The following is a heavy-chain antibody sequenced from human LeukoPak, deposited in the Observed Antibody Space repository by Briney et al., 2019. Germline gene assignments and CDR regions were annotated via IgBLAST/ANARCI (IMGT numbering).Heavy chain of an antibody. J-gene: IGHJ6*03. CDR3: ARGADYYYYYYMDV. CDR2: IYTSGST. CDR1: GGSISSYY. Sequence: SETLSLTCTVSGGSISSYYWSWIRQPAGKGLEWIGRIYTSGSTNYNPSLKSRVTMSVDTSKNQFSLKLSSVTAANTAVYYCARGADYYYYYYMDVWGKGTTVTVSS. V-gene: IGHV4-4*07.